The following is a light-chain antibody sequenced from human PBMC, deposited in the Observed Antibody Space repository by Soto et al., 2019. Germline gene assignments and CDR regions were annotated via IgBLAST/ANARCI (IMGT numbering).Light chain of an antibody. CDR2: GAS. CDR3: QQSHSTPRT. J-gene: IGKJ2*01. V-gene: IGKV1-39*01. Sequence: DIQMTQSPSSLSASVGDRITITCRASQSLSRYLNWYQQKPGKAPNLLIYGASSLQSRDPSRFSGSGSGTDFTLTISNLQPEDLATDYCQQSHSTPRTFGQGTKLES. CDR1: QSLSRY.